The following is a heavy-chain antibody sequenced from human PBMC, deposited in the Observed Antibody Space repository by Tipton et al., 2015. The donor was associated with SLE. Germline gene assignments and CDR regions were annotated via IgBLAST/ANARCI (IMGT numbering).Heavy chain of an antibody. CDR2: IWYDGSNK. CDR1: GITFRTYD. CDR3: AKGANYYDSSGYPYYFDY. V-gene: IGHV3-33*06. D-gene: IGHD3-22*01. Sequence: SLRLSCTASGITFRTYDMNWVRQAPGKGLEWVAVIWYDGSNKYYADSVKGRFTISRDNSKNTLYLQMNSLRAEDTAVYYCAKGANYYDSSGYPYYFDYWGQGTLVTVSS. J-gene: IGHJ4*02.